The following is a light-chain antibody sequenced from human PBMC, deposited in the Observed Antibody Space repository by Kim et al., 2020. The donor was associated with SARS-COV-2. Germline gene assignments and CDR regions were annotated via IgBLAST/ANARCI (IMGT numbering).Light chain of an antibody. Sequence: DIQMTQSPSTLSASVGDRVTITCRASQNINNWLAWYQQKPGKAPNLLIYKASSLESGVPSKFSGSGSGTEFTLTISSLQPDDFATYYCQQYDSYPRTFGGGTKVDIK. V-gene: IGKV1-5*03. CDR3: QQYDSYPRT. CDR2: KAS. J-gene: IGKJ4*01. CDR1: QNINNW.